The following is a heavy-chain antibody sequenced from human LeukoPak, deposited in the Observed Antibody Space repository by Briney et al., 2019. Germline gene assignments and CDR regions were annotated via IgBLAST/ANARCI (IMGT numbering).Heavy chain of an antibody. CDR2: IYPDDSDT. CDR1: GNSFTSYW. D-gene: IGHD6-19*01. V-gene: IGHV5-51*01. Sequence: RGESLKISCKASGNSFTSYWIGWVRQMPGKGLEWMGIIYPDDSDTRYSPSFQGQVTISADKSISTAYLQWSSLKASDTAMYYCASLPQGSSGWNYFDYWGQGTLVTVSS. J-gene: IGHJ4*02. CDR3: ASLPQGSSGWNYFDY.